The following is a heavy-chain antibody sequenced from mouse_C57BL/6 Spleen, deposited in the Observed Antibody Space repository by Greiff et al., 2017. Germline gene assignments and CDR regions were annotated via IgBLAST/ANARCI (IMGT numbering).Heavy chain of an antibody. Sequence: QVQLQQPGTELVKPGASVTLSCKASGYTFTSSWMHWVKPRPGQGLEWIGNINPSNGGTNYNEKFKSKATLTVDKSSSTAYMQLSSLTSEDSAVYYCARGSSGYVGYYAMDYWGQGTSVTVSS. J-gene: IGHJ4*01. CDR2: INPSNGGT. D-gene: IGHD3-2*02. V-gene: IGHV1-53*01. CDR3: ARGSSGYVGYYAMDY. CDR1: GYTFTSSW.